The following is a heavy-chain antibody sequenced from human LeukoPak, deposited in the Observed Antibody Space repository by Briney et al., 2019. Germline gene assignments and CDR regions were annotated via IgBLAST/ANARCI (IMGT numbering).Heavy chain of an antibody. CDR2: INHSGST. CDR3: ARDGWFGELSWVTDYFDY. V-gene: IGHV4-34*01. D-gene: IGHD3-10*01. CDR1: GGSFSGYY. Sequence: SETLSLTCAVYGGSFSGYYWSWIRQPPGKGLEWIGEINHSGSTNYNPSLKSRVTISVDTSKNQFSLKLSSVTAADTALYYCARDGWFGELSWVTDYFDYWGQGTLVTVSS. J-gene: IGHJ4*02.